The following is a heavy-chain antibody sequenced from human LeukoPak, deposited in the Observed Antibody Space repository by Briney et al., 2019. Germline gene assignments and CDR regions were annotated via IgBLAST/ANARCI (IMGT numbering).Heavy chain of an antibody. V-gene: IGHV3-30*18. D-gene: IGHD6-13*01. CDR3: AKDSGIPARGKVEYFQD. J-gene: IGHJ1*01. CDR1: GFTFSDFY. CDR2: MSYDGTNK. Sequence: GGSLRLSCAVSGFTFSDFYMTWIRQAPGQGLEWVALMSYDGTNKWYVDSVKGRFTISRDNAKNTLYLQMNNLRAEDTAVYYCAKDSGIPARGKVEYFQDWGQGTLVTVSS.